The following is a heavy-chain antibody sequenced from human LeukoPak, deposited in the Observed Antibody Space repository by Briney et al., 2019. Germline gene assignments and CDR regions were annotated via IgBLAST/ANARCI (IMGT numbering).Heavy chain of an antibody. J-gene: IGHJ6*03. Sequence: GSLRLSCAASGFTFDDYGMSWVRQAPGKGLEWIGEIYHSGSTNYNPSLKSRVTISVDTSKNQFSLKLSSVTAADTAVYYCARGPYCSSTSCYAARRYYYYYYVDVWGKGTTVTVSS. D-gene: IGHD2-2*01. CDR3: ARGPYCSSTSCYAARRYYYYYYVDV. V-gene: IGHV4-34*01. CDR2: IYHSGST. CDR1: GFTFDDYG.